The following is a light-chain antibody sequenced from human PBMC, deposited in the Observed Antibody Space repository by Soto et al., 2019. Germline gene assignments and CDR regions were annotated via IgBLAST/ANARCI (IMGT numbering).Light chain of an antibody. CDR1: QSISTF. CDR3: QHSHSAVWT. CDR2: DAS. J-gene: IGKJ1*01. Sequence: DIRLTQSPSSLSASLGDRVTITCRASQSISTFLSWYQHRRGEAPRLLIYDASSLQSRVPARFSGGGSGTEFTFTISSLQPEDLATYDCQHSHSAVWTFGKGTKVEI. V-gene: IGKV1-39*01.